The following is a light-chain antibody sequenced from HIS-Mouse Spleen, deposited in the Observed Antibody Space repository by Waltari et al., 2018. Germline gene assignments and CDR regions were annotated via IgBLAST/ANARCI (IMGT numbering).Light chain of an antibody. J-gene: IGLJ1*01. CDR3: CSYAGSSTYV. CDR2: ECC. CDR1: SSDVGSYNL. Sequence: QSALTQPASVSGSPGQSITIPCTGTSSDVGSYNLVSWDQQHPGQAPKLMIYECCKRPSRVSNRFSVSKSGNPASLTISGLQAEDEADYYCCSYAGSSTYVFGTGTKVTVL. V-gene: IGLV2-23*01.